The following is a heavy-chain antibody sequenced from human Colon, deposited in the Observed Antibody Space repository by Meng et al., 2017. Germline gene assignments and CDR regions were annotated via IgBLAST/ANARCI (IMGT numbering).Heavy chain of an antibody. J-gene: IGHJ5*01. CDR2: IYWDDDA. V-gene: IGHV2-5*02. CDR3: AHGVVASATLGAWFDS. Sequence: QITLKEFCPTLVKPTHTLTLTFSFSGFSLNTDGVAVGWIRQPPGKAPEWLALIYWDDDARYSPSLKNRLSITQDAAKNQVVLTMTNMESVDTATYFCAHGVVASATLGAWFDSWGQGTLVTVSS. D-gene: IGHD2-15*01. CDR1: GFSLNTDGVA.